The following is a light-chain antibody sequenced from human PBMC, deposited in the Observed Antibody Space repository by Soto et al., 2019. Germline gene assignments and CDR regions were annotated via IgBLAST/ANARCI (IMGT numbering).Light chain of an antibody. CDR1: QDIGNL. J-gene: IGKJ4*01. Sequence: DIQMTQSPSSVAASVGDRVILTCRASQDIGNLLAWYQQKPGKAPKLLIYFGSNLQTGVPSRFSGSGSGTDFTLTISSLPPEDLATYYCQQADSFPLTFGRGTRVEIK. V-gene: IGKV1-12*01. CDR3: QQADSFPLT. CDR2: FGS.